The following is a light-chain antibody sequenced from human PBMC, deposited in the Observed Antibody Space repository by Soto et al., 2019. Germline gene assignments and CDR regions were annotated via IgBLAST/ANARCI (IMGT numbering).Light chain of an antibody. CDR3: QSFTAGFTYV. CDR1: SSDVGGYNH. V-gene: IGLV2-14*01. CDR2: DVS. J-gene: IGLJ1*01. Sequence: QSVRTQPASVSGSPGQSITISCTGTSSDVGGYNHVSWYQQHPGKAPKLMIYDVSSRPSGVSNRFSGSKSGNTASLTISGLQAEDEADYYCQSFTAGFTYVFGTGTKVTVL.